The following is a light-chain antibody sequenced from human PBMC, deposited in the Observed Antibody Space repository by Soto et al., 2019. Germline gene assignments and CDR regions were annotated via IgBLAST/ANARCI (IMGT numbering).Light chain of an antibody. CDR1: SSDVGRYNT. CDR3: NSLRVNHLYD. V-gene: IGLV2-14*01. J-gene: IGLJ1*01. Sequence: QSALTQPASVSGSPGQTITISCTGTSSDVGRYNTVSWYQHHPGKAPKLIIYEVTHRPAGISDRFSASKSGNTASLTISGLQAEDEADYYCNSLRVNHLYDFGSGTKLTVL. CDR2: EVT.